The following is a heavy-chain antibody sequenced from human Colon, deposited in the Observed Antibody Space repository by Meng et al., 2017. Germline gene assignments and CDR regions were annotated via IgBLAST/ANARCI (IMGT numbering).Heavy chain of an antibody. CDR3: VRGSYSWVEYSRH. J-gene: IGHJ1*01. D-gene: IGHD1-26*01. CDR1: GFIFSAHW. CDR2: IKSDGSDT. Sequence: GESLKISCAASGFIFSAHWMHWVRQAPGKGLVWVSRIKSDGSDTNYADSVKGRFTISRDNAKNTLYLQMNSLRVEDTGVYYCVRGSYSWVEYSRHWGQGTLVTVSS. V-gene: IGHV3-74*01.